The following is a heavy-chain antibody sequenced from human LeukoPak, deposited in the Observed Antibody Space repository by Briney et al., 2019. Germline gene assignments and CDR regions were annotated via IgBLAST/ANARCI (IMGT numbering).Heavy chain of an antibody. Sequence: SVKVSCKASGGTFSSYAISWVRQAPGQGLEWMGGIIPMFGTANYAQKFQGRVTITADKSTSTVYMELSSLRSEDTAVYYCARDPPGRPYSSSSYGWGQGTLVTVSS. CDR2: IIPMFGTA. CDR3: ARDPPGRPYSSSSYG. J-gene: IGHJ4*02. D-gene: IGHD6-6*01. CDR1: GGTFSSYA. V-gene: IGHV1-69*06.